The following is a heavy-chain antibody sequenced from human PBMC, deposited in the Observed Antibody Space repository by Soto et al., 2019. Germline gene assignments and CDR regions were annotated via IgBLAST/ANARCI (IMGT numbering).Heavy chain of an antibody. CDR3: ARGLWYGSGTYFQYFDY. CDR2: IYSGGNT. V-gene: IGHV3-53*01. CDR1: GFSVNNNY. Sequence: PGGSLRLSCAASGFSVNNNYMNWVRQAPGKGLEWVSVIYSGGNTYYADFVKGRFTISRDNSKNTLYLQMNTLRAEDTAVYYCARGLWYGSGTYFQYFDYWGQGTLVTVSS. J-gene: IGHJ4*02. D-gene: IGHD3-10*01.